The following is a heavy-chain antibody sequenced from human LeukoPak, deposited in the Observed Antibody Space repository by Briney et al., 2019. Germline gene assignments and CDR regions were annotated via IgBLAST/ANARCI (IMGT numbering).Heavy chain of an antibody. J-gene: IGHJ4*02. Sequence: SETLSLTCTVSGGSISSYYWSWIRQPPGRGLEWIGYIYYSGSTNYNPSLKSRVTISVDTSKNQFSLKLSSVTAADTAVYYCARADYGGNSDYWGQGTLVTVSS. V-gene: IGHV4-59*08. D-gene: IGHD4-23*01. CDR2: IYYSGST. CDR3: ARADYGGNSDY. CDR1: GGSISSYY.